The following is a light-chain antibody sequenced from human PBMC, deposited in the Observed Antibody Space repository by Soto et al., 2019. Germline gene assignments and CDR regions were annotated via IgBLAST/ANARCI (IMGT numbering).Light chain of an antibody. CDR1: QSVADN. Sequence: EVVMTQSPATLSVSPGERVTLSCRSSQSVADNLALFQQKPGQGPRLLIYGASTRATGIPARFSGSGSGMDFTLTISRLEPEDFAVYYCQQSGDSQWTFGQGTKVDIK. J-gene: IGKJ1*01. CDR3: QQSGDSQWT. CDR2: GAS. V-gene: IGKV3-15*01.